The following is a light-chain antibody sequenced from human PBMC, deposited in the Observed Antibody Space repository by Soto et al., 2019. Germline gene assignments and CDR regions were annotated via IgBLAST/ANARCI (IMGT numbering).Light chain of an antibody. CDR3: QSYDSILTGSV. CDR1: SSNIGAGYD. CDR2: GNT. J-gene: IGLJ1*01. V-gene: IGLV1-40*01. Sequence: QSALTQPPSVSGAPGQTVTISCTGSSSNIGAGYDVHWYQQVPGTAPKLVLYGNTNRPSGVPDRFSGSKSGSSASLAITGLQAEDEADYYCQSYDSILTGSVFGTGTKVTVL.